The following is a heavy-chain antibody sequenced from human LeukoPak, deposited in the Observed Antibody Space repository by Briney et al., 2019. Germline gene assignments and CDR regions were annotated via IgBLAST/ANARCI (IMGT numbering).Heavy chain of an antibody. CDR1: GYTFTSYD. CDR3: ARVVSTPNYYGSGSYYNPPDY. Sequence: GASVKVSCKASGYTFTSYDINWVRQATGQGLEWMGWMNPNSGNTGYAQKFQGRVTMTRNTSISTAYIELSSLRSEDTAVYYCARVVSTPNYYGSGSYYNPPDYWGQGTLVTVSS. V-gene: IGHV1-8*01. J-gene: IGHJ4*02. D-gene: IGHD3-10*01. CDR2: MNPNSGNT.